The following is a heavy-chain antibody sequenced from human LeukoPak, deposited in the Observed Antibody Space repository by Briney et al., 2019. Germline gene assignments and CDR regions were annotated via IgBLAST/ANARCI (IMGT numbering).Heavy chain of an antibody. D-gene: IGHD5-12*01. CDR2: IYYSGST. Sequence: PSETLSLTCAVYGGSFSGYYWSWIRQHPGKGLEWIGYIYYSGSTYYNPSLKSRVTISVDTSKNQFSLKLSSVTAADTAVYYCARDGGYSGYDYSVVGPYFDYWGQGTLVTVSS. J-gene: IGHJ4*02. CDR1: GGSFSGYY. V-gene: IGHV4-31*11. CDR3: ARDGGYSGYDYSVVGPYFDY.